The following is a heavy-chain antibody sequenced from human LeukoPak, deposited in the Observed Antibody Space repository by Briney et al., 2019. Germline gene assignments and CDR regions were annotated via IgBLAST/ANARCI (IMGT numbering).Heavy chain of an antibody. D-gene: IGHD4-23*01. CDR1: GYTFSSYG. J-gene: IGHJ4*02. CDR3: ARSLDAGNPPESGY. V-gene: IGHV1-18*01. Sequence: GASVKVSCKASGYTFSSYGISWVRQASGQGLEWMGWITPYNGNTNYVQNFHGRVTMTTDTSTSTAYMELRSLRSDDTAVYYCARSLDAGNPPESGYWGQGTLVTVSS. CDR2: ITPYNGNT.